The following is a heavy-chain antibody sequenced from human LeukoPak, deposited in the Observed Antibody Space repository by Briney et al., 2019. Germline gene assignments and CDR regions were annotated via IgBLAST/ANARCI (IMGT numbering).Heavy chain of an antibody. CDR2: IIPILGIA. V-gene: IGHV1-69*04. CDR3: ARDHPRRARGSPGGRDV. D-gene: IGHD3-16*01. J-gene: IGHJ6*04. CDR1: GGTFSSYA. Sequence: GASVKVSCKASGGTFSSYAISWVRQAPGQGLEWMGRIIPILGIANYAQKFQGRVTITADKSTSTAYMELSSLRSEDTAVYYCARDHPRRARGSPGGRDVWAKGPTVTVSS.